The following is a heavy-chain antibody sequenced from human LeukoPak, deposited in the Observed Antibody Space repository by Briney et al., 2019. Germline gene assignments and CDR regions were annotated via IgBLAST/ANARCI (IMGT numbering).Heavy chain of an antibody. Sequence: GRSLRLSCAASGFTFSSYGMHWVRQAPGKGLEWVAVISYDGSNKYYADSVKGRFTISRDNSKNTLYLQMNSLRAEDTAVYYCAKEQPTRIAVAGTYGMDVWGKGTTVTVSS. CDR2: ISYDGSNK. CDR1: GFTFSSYG. D-gene: IGHD6-19*01. V-gene: IGHV3-30*18. J-gene: IGHJ6*04. CDR3: AKEQPTRIAVAGTYGMDV.